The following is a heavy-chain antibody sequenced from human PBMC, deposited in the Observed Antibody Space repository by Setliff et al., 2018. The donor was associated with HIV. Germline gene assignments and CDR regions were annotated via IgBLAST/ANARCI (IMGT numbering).Heavy chain of an antibody. J-gene: IGHJ6*03. V-gene: IGHV1-46*01. CDR1: GYTFTSYY. CDR3: ARGGSSSRYHYYYMDV. Sequence: ASVKVSCKASGYTFTSYYMHWVRQAPGQGLEWMGIINPSGGSTSYAQKFQGRDTMTRDTSTSTVYMELSSLRSEDTAVYYCARGGSSSRYHYYYMDVWGKGTTVTVSS. D-gene: IGHD6-6*01. CDR2: INPSGGST.